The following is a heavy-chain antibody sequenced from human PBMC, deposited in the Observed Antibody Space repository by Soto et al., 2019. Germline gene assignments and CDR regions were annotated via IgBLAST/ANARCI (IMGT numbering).Heavy chain of an antibody. CDR2: MFPGNSAT. D-gene: IGHD1-26*01. CDR3: AAGYSTVLAGFDV. V-gene: IGHV5-51*01. CDR1: GYNFAKYW. Sequence: PRESVKISCQGSGYNFAKYWIGWVRQLPGKGREWMGMMFPGNSATKYSLSLQGQVSTSADNAISTAYLQWSTLMASDNATYYCAAGYSTVLAGFDVWGQGTMVTVSS. J-gene: IGHJ3*01.